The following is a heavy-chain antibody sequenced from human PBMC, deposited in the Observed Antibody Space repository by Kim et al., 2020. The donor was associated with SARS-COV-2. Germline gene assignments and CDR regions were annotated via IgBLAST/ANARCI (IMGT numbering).Heavy chain of an antibody. J-gene: IGHJ5*02. CDR1: GGSISSSSYY. Sequence: SETLSLTCTVSGGSISSSSYYWGWIRQPPGKGLEWIGSIYYSGSTYYNPSLKSRVTISVDTSKNQFSLKLSSVTAADTAVYYCARVDYYDSSGYVGPNWFDPWGQGTLVTVSS. CDR2: IYYSGST. V-gene: IGHV4-39*07. D-gene: IGHD3-22*01. CDR3: ARVDYYDSSGYVGPNWFDP.